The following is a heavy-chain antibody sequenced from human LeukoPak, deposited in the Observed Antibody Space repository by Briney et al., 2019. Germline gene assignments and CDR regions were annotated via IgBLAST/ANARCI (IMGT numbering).Heavy chain of an antibody. CDR1: GCSISSYY. CDR3: ARGGVRVFDY. J-gene: IGHJ4*02. Sequence: SETLSLTCTVSGCSISSYYWSWIRQPPGKGLEWIGYIYYSGSTNYNPSLKSRVTISVDTSKNQFSLKLSSVTAADTAVYYCARGGVRVFDYWGQGTLVTVSS. D-gene: IGHD1-1*01. CDR2: IYYSGST. V-gene: IGHV4-59*01.